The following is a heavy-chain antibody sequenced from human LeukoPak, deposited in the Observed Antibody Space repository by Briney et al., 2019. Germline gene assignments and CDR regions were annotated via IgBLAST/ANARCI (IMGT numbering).Heavy chain of an antibody. CDR3: ARDLNWRYYDFWSGYYDWFDP. J-gene: IGHJ5*02. Sequence: ASVKDSCKASGYTFTSYGISWVRQAPGQGLEWMGWISAYNGNTNYAQKLQGRVTMTTDTSTSTAYMELRSLRSDDTAVYYCARDLNWRYYDFWSGYYDWFDPWGQGILVTVSS. D-gene: IGHD3-3*01. CDR1: GYTFTSYG. CDR2: ISAYNGNT. V-gene: IGHV1-18*01.